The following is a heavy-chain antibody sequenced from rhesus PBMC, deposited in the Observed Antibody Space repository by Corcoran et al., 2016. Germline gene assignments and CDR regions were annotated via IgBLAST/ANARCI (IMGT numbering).Heavy chain of an antibody. Sequence: EVQLVESGGGLVQPGGSLRLSCAASGFTFRSYGMQLVRQAPGKGLEWVAIISYDGSKQYYADSEKDRFTISQYNSKNMLYLPMNTLKLADTAVYYCARGSSGYSGSLNAGYWGQGVLVTVSS. CDR3: ARGSSGYSGSLNAGY. CDR1: GFTFRSYG. D-gene: IGHD6-25*01. J-gene: IGHJ4*01. CDR2: ISYDGSKQ. V-gene: IGHV3-54*02.